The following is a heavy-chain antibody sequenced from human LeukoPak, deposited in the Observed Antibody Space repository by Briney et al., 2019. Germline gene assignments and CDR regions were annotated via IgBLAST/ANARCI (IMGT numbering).Heavy chain of an antibody. D-gene: IGHD3-3*01. CDR3: TRGLFGVVKDAFDI. CDR1: GFTFDNAW. V-gene: IGHV3-15*01. Sequence: GGSLRLSCAASGFTFDNAWMNWVRQAPGKGLEWVGRIKSKTDGGTTDYAAPVKGRFTISRDDSKNTLYLQMNSLKTEDTAVYYCTRGLFGVVKDAFDIWGQGTMVTVSS. J-gene: IGHJ3*02. CDR2: IKSKTDGGTT.